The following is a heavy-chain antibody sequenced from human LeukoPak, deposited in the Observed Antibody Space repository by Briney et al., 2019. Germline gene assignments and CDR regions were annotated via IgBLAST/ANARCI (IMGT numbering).Heavy chain of an antibody. J-gene: IGHJ4*01. V-gene: IGHV4-34*01. CDR3: ARGHRSGCSSGVDY. D-gene: IGHD5-12*01. CDR2: INHSGST. CDR1: GGSFSGYY. Sequence: PSETLSLTCAVYGGSFSGYYWSWIRQSPGKGLEWIGEINHSGSTNYNPSLKSRVTISIDTSKNQSSLRLTSVTAEDTAVYYCARGHRSGCSSGVDYRGPRTLVAVSS.